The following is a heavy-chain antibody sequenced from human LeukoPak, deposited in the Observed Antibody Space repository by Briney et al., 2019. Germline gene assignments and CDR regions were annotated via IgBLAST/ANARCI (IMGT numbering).Heavy chain of an antibody. CDR1: GFTFSTYW. V-gene: IGHV3-74*01. Sequence: PGRSLRLSCAASGFTFSTYWMHWVRHAPGKGLVWVSRINEHGSTTDYADSVKDRFTISRDNAKNTLYLQMNSLRAEDTAVYYCARDVAGSGPHGGRGTLVIVSS. CDR3: ARDVAGSGPH. CDR2: INEHGSTT. D-gene: IGHD3-10*01. J-gene: IGHJ4*02.